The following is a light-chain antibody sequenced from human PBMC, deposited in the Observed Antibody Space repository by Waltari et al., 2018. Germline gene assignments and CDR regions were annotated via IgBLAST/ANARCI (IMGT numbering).Light chain of an antibody. Sequence: DIQMTQSPSTLSASVGDRVTITCRASQSISSWLAWYQQKPGKVPKPLIYDASSLESGVPSRFSGSGSGTEFTLTISSLQPDDFATYYCQQYNSYSWTFGQGTKVEIK. J-gene: IGKJ1*01. CDR3: QQYNSYSWT. CDR2: DAS. V-gene: IGKV1-5*01. CDR1: QSISSW.